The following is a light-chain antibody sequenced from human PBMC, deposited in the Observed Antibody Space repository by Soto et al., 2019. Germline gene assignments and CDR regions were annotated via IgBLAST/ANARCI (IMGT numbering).Light chain of an antibody. CDR2: EVT. J-gene: IGLJ1*01. CDR3: SSYTSSGTLYV. Sequence: QSVLTQPASLSGSPGQSITISCTGTSSDIGGSKYVSWYQQHPGKAPKLMIYEVTYRPSGVSDRFSGSKSGNTASLAVSGLQAEDEADYYCSSYTSSGTLYVFGTGTKVTLL. V-gene: IGLV2-14*01. CDR1: SSDIGGSKY.